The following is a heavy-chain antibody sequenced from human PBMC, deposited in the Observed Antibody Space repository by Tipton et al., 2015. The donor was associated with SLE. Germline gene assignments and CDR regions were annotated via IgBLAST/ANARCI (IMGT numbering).Heavy chain of an antibody. CDR3: ARETGTYYSTWFDS. V-gene: IGHV4-4*07. D-gene: IGHD1-26*01. Sequence: TLSLTCNVSGVSISSSYWSWIRQPAGKGLEWIGRIYTSGATDDNPSLRSRVSISVDVSRNQFSLTLNSVTAADTATYSCARETGTYYSTWFDSWGQRTLVTVSS. CDR1: GVSISSSY. CDR2: IYTSGAT. J-gene: IGHJ5*01.